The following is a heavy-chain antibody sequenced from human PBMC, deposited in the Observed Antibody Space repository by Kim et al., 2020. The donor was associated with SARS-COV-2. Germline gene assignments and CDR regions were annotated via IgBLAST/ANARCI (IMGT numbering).Heavy chain of an antibody. V-gene: IGHV3-9*01. CDR3: AKDILRYSGYAHFDY. D-gene: IGHD5-12*01. CDR2: ISWNSGSI. J-gene: IGHJ4*02. CDR1: GFTFDDYA. Sequence: GGSLRLSCAASGFTFDDYAMHWVRQAPGKGLEWVSGISWNSGSIGYADSVKGRFTISRDNAKSSLYLQMNSLRAEDTALYYCAKDILRYSGYAHFDYWGQGTLVTVSS.